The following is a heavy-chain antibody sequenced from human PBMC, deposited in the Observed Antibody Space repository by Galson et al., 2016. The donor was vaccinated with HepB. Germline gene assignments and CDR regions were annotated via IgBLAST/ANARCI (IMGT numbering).Heavy chain of an antibody. V-gene: IGHV2-5*01. CDR1: GFSLSNHGVG. CDR2: IYWTDDK. CDR3: VHVTYSKSEVFDI. Sequence: PALVKPPQTLTLTCTFSGFSLSNHGVGVGWVRQPPGEALEWLTLIYWTDDKRFSPSVRRRLTISKDTSRNQVALTMTNVDPADTAPYYCVHVTYSKSEVFDIWGQGIMVTVSS. D-gene: IGHD5-12*01. J-gene: IGHJ3*02.